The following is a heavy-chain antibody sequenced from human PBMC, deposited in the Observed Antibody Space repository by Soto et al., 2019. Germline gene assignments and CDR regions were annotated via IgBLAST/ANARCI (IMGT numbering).Heavy chain of an antibody. Sequence: GESLKISCKGSGYSFTSYWIGWVRQMPGKGLEWMGIIYPGDSDTRYSPSFQGRVTISADKSISTAYLQWSSLKASDTAMYYCARPLYYYDSSGSHDAFDIWGQGTMVTVSS. V-gene: IGHV5-51*01. J-gene: IGHJ3*02. CDR3: ARPLYYYDSSGSHDAFDI. CDR2: IYPGDSDT. D-gene: IGHD3-22*01. CDR1: GYSFTSYW.